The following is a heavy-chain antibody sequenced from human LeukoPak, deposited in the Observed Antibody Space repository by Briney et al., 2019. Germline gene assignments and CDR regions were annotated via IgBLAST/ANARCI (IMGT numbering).Heavy chain of an antibody. J-gene: IGHJ5*02. CDR3: ASLDTAKQPLANH. V-gene: IGHV3-7*03. D-gene: IGHD5-18*01. CDR1: GLTVSNHW. Sequence: GSLRLSCVASGLTVSNHWMSWVRQAPGKGLEWVANIREERGQEYYVDSVKGRFTISKNSAKNSLYLQMNTLRVEDTAMYYCASLDTAKQPLANHWGQGTLVTVSS. CDR2: IREERGQE.